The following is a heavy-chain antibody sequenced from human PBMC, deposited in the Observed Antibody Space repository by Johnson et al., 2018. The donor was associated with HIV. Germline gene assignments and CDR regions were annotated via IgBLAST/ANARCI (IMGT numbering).Heavy chain of an antibody. Sequence: VQLVESGGGVVQPGRSLRLSCAASGFTFDDYGMSWVSQAPGKGLEWVSGINWNGGSTGDADSVKGRFTISRDNAKNSLYLQMNSLRAEDTALYYCARVLIVVVVAAEIDAFDIWGQGTMVTVSS. CDR3: ARVLIVVVVAAEIDAFDI. J-gene: IGHJ3*02. CDR1: GFTFDDYG. V-gene: IGHV3-20*04. CDR2: INWNGGST. D-gene: IGHD2-15*01.